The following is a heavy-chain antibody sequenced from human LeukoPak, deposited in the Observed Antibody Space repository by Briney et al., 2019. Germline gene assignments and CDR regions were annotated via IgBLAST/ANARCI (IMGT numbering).Heavy chain of an antibody. D-gene: IGHD1-14*01. J-gene: IGHJ4*02. CDR1: GGSMSSYY. CDR2: IYYSGST. V-gene: IGHV4-59*01. CDR3: ASGHRGAGMTKTTPFDY. Sequence: SETLSLTCTVSGGSMSSYYWTWIRQPPGKGLEWIGNIYYSGSTNYNPSLKSRVTISADTSKNQFSLKLSSVTAADTAVYYCASGHRGAGMTKTTPFDYWGQGTLVSVSS.